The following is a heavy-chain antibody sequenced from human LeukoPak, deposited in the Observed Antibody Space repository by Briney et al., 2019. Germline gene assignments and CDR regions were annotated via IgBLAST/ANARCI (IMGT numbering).Heavy chain of an antibody. Sequence: GGSLRLSCAASGFTFSSYWMSWVRQSPGKGLEWVANIKQDGSEKYYVDSVKARFTISRDNAKNSLYLQMNSLRAEDTAVYYCAREGVITLPALYYFDYWGQGTLVTVSS. CDR2: IKQDGSEK. V-gene: IGHV3-7*03. D-gene: IGHD3-10*01. J-gene: IGHJ4*02. CDR1: GFTFSSYW. CDR3: AREGVITLPALYYFDY.